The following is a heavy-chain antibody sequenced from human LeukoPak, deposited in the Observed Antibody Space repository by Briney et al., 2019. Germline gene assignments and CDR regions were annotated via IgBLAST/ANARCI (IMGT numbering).Heavy chain of an antibody. CDR2: ISYDGSNK. J-gene: IGHJ4*02. CDR1: GFTFSSYG. V-gene: IGHV3-30*18. CDR3: AKEISGSYVD. Sequence: PGGSLRLSCAASGFTFSSYGMHWVRQAPGKGLEWVAVISYDGSNKYYADSVKGRFTISRDNSKNTLYLQMNSLRAEDTAVYYCAKEISGSYVDWGQGTLVTVSS. D-gene: IGHD1-26*01.